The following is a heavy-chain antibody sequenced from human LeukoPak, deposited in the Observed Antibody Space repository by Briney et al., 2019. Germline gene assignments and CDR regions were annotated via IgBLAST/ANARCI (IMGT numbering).Heavy chain of an antibody. CDR1: GFTFRTYA. J-gene: IGHJ4*02. Sequence: GGSLRLSCAASGFTFRTYAMNWVRQAPGKGLEWVANIKQDGSETYYVDSVKGRFTISRDNAKKSLFLQMNSLRVEDTAVYYCAGGRNSSSFGWGQGTLVTVSS. CDR2: IKQDGSET. D-gene: IGHD3-3*02. CDR3: AGGRNSSSFG. V-gene: IGHV3-7*04.